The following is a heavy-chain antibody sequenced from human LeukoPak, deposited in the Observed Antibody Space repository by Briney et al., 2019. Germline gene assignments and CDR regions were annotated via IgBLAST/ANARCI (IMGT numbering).Heavy chain of an antibody. D-gene: IGHD6-13*01. CDR3: ARLRMGIYSSSWRYYYYYMDV. Sequence: ASVKVSCKASGYTFTSYYMHWVRQAPGQGLEWMGIINPSGGSTSYAQKFQGRVTMTRDMSTSTVYMELRSLRSDDTAVYYCARLRMGIYSSSWRYYYYYMDVWGKGTTVTVSS. CDR1: GYTFTSYY. J-gene: IGHJ6*03. CDR2: INPSGGST. V-gene: IGHV1-46*01.